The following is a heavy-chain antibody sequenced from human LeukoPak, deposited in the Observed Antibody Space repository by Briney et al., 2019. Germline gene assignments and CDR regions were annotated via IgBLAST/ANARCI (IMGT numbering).Heavy chain of an antibody. D-gene: IGHD2-15*01. CDR1: GFTFSSYA. V-gene: IGHV3-23*01. J-gene: IGHJ4*02. CDR3: AKDLGYCSGGSCYPDY. Sequence: GGSLRLSCAASGFTFSSYAVSWVRQAPRKGLEWVSAISGSGGSTYYADSVKGRFTISRDNSKNTLYLQMNSLRAEDTAVYYCAKDLGYCSGGSCYPDYWGQGTLVTVSS. CDR2: ISGSGGST.